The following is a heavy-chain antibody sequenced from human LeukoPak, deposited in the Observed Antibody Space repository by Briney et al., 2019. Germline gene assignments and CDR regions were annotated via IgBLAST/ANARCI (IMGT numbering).Heavy chain of an antibody. CDR2: ITSSSSTI. J-gene: IGHJ4*02. V-gene: IGHV3-48*01. CDR3: ARGGVNYGFDY. CDR1: GFTFSSYT. D-gene: IGHD3-10*01. Sequence: GGSLRLSCAASGFTFSSYTMNWVRQAPGKGLEWVSFITSSSSTIYYADSVKGRFTISRDNAKNSLFLQMISLRTEDTAVYYCARGGVNYGFDYWGQGTLVTVSS.